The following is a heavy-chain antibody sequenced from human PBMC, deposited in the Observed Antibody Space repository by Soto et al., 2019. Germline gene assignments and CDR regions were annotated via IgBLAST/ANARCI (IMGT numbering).Heavy chain of an antibody. Sequence: QVQVVQSGAEVKKPGASVKVSCKTSGYTFTNYHVHWVRQAPGQGLEWMGAINPNGGSTTYAQHLQGRVTMTSDSSTSTVYMEMGSLRSDDSAVYYCALPKTTLGWYNFWGQGTLVTV. D-gene: IGHD6-19*01. J-gene: IGHJ4*02. CDR3: ALPKTTLGWYNF. CDR2: INPNGGST. V-gene: IGHV1-46*01. CDR1: GYTFTNYH.